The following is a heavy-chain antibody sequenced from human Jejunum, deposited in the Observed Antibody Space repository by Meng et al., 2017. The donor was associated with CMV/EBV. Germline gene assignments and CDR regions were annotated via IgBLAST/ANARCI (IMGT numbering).Heavy chain of an antibody. CDR2: VEDGGTT. J-gene: IGHJ4*02. Sequence: VSGGSLTTPNYSWFWIRLPPGKGLEWIGLVEDGGTTRSKPPLVSRVSISVDTSKNQFSLTLNSVTAADTAIYYCARGGWGNWNFEHWGQGKLVTVSS. D-gene: IGHD3-16*01. CDR3: ARGGWGNWNFEH. CDR1: GGSLTTPNYS. V-gene: IGHV4-61*01.